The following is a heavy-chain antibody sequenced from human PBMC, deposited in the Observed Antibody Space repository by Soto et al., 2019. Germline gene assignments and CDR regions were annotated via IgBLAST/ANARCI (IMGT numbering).Heavy chain of an antibody. J-gene: IGHJ4*02. D-gene: IGHD6-25*01. Sequence: QVQLVQSGAEVKKPGASVKVSCKASGYTFTSYDMNWVRQATGQGLEWMGWMNPNSGNTGYAQKFQGRVTLTRNTSISTAYMQLSSLRSEDTAVYYCAREAPAQGTKYWGQGTLVSVSS. CDR3: AREAPAQGTKY. V-gene: IGHV1-8*01. CDR1: GYTFTSYD. CDR2: MNPNSGNT.